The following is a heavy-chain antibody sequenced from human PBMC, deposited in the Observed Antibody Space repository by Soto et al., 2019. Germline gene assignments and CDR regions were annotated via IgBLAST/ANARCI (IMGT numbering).Heavy chain of an antibody. D-gene: IGHD5-18*01. J-gene: IGHJ6*02. CDR3: ARGTGYSYGYAGYYYYGMDV. CDR1: GGSFSGYY. Sequence: PSETLSLTCAVYGGSFSGYYWSWIRQPPGKGLEWIGEINHSGSTNYNPSLKSRVTISVDTSKNQFSLKLSSVTAADTAVYYCARGTGYSYGYAGYYYYGMDVWGQGTTVTVSS. CDR2: INHSGST. V-gene: IGHV4-34*01.